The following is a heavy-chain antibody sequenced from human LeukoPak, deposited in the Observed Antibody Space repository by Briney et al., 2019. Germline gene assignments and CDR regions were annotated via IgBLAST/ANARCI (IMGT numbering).Heavy chain of an antibody. V-gene: IGHV1-2*02. Sequence: ASVKVSCKASGYTFTGYYMHWVRQAPGQGLEWMGWINPNSGGINYAQKFQGRVTMTRDTSISTAYMELSRLRSDDTAVYYCARGDVTGTTFYYYYYGMDVWGQGTTVTVSS. CDR3: ARGDVTGTTFYYYYYGMDV. CDR1: GYTFTGYY. J-gene: IGHJ6*02. CDR2: INPNSGGI. D-gene: IGHD1-7*01.